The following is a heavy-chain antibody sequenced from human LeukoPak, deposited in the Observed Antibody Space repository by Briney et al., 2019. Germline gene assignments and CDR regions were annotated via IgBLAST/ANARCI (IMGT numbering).Heavy chain of an antibody. CDR2: IYHSGST. CDR1: GGSISSYY. CDR3: ARGGYSYGFLN. D-gene: IGHD5-18*01. J-gene: IGHJ4*02. V-gene: IGHV4-38-2*02. Sequence: SETLSLTCTVSGGSISSYYRSWIRQPPGKGLEWIGSIYHSGSTYYNPSLKSRVTISVDTSKNQFSLKLSSVTAADTAVYYCARGGYSYGFLNWGQGTLVTVSS.